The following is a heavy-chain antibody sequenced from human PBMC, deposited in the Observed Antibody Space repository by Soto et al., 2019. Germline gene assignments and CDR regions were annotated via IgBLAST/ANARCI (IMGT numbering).Heavy chain of an antibody. CDR3: AADEYSGSYGY. V-gene: IGHV1-58*02. Sequence: ASVKVSCTASGFTFTSSAMQWVRQARGQRLEWIGWIVVGSGNTNYAQKFQERVTITRDMSTSTAYMELSSLRSEDTAVYYCAADEYSGSYGYWGQGTLVTVSS. J-gene: IGHJ4*02. D-gene: IGHD1-26*01. CDR2: IVVGSGNT. CDR1: GFTFTSSA.